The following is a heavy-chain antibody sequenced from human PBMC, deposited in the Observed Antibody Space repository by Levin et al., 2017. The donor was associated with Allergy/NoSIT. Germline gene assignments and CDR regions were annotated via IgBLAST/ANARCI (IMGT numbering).Heavy chain of an antibody. D-gene: IGHD5-18*01. CDR3: ARMMGVASGYSYYPRD. CDR1: GGSFSGYY. CDR2: INHSGST. Sequence: PGGSLRLSCAVYGGSFSGYYWSWIRQPPGKGLEWIGEINHSGSTNYNPSLKSRVTISVDTSKNQFSLKLTSVTAADTAVYYCARMMGVASGYSYYPRDWGRGTLVTVSS. J-gene: IGHJ4*02. V-gene: IGHV4-34*01.